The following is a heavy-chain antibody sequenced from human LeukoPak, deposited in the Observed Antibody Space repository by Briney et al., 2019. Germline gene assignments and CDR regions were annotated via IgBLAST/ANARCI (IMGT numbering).Heavy chain of an antibody. D-gene: IGHD3-22*01. J-gene: IGHJ4*02. V-gene: IGHV1-18*01. Sequence: GASVKVSCKASGYTFTSYGISWVRQAPGQGLEWMGWISAYNGNTNYAQKLQGRVTMTTDTSTSTAYMELRSLRSDDTAVYYCARDLGYYYDSSGVRDYWGQGTLVTVSS. CDR3: ARDLGYYYDSSGVRDY. CDR2: ISAYNGNT. CDR1: GYTFTSYG.